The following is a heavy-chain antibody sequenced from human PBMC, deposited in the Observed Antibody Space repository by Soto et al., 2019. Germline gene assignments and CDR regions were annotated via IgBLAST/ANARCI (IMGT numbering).Heavy chain of an antibody. D-gene: IGHD2-2*01. Sequence: PGGSLRLSCAASGFTFSSYAMSWVRQAPGKGLEWVSAISGSGGSTYYADSVKGRFTISRDNSKNTLYLQMNSLRAEGTAVYYCAKAAPDIVVVPAAIGTFDYWGQGTLVTVSS. CDR2: ISGSGGST. V-gene: IGHV3-23*01. J-gene: IGHJ4*02. CDR3: AKAAPDIVVVPAAIGTFDY. CDR1: GFTFSSYA.